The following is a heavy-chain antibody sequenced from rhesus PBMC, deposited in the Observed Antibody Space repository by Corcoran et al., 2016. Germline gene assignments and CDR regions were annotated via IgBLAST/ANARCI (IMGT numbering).Heavy chain of an antibody. Sequence: EVQLVESGGGLAKPGGSLRLSCAASGFSFSDSSMYWVRQAPGKGLEWVSGISYTGGSTYYADSVKGRFNIAIENAKNTLYLQMDGLRPEDTAVYYCAGEFSTTDYWGQGVLVTVSS. J-gene: IGHJ4*01. V-gene: IGHV3S18*01. CDR1: GFSFSDSS. CDR2: ISYTGGST. D-gene: IGHD2-15*01. CDR3: AGEFSTTDY.